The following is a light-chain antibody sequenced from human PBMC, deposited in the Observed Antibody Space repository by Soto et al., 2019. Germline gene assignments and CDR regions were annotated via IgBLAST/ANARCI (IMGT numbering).Light chain of an antibody. CDR2: LAS. CDR3: QQPISFPIT. V-gene: IGKV1-39*01. Sequence: DIQMTQSPSSLSASVGDRVTITCRASQSISTYLNWYQQKPGRAPKLLIYLASTLQSDVPSRFSGSGSGTDFTLTIRSLQPEDFATYYCQQPISFPITFGQGTRLEIK. J-gene: IGKJ5*01. CDR1: QSISTY.